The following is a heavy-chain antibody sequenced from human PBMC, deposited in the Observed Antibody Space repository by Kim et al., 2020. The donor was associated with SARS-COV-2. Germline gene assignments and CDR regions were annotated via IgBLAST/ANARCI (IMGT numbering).Heavy chain of an antibody. CDR1: GGSISTDY. J-gene: IGHJ4*02. CDR2: IYYSGST. Sequence: SETLSLTCTVSGGSISTDYWNWLRQRPGPGLERIGLIYYSGSTNYNPSLKSRLTISVDTSKTQFSLTLSSVTAADTAMYYCARSGGSGAGLYDWGQGTLVTVSS. D-gene: IGHD2-15*01. CDR3: ARSGGSGAGLYD. V-gene: IGHV4-59*01.